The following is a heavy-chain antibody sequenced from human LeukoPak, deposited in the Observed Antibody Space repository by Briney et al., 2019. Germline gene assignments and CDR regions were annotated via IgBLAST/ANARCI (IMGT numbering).Heavy chain of an antibody. CDR2: IYYSGST. CDR1: GGSTSSYY. D-gene: IGHD1-26*01. J-gene: IGHJ6*03. V-gene: IGHV4-59*01. CDR3: ARTSWDLGYYYYMDV. Sequence: SETLSLTCTVSGGSTSSYYWSWIRQPPGKGLEWIGYIYYSGSTNYNPSLKSRVTISVDTSKNQFSLKLSSVTAADTAVYYCARTSWDLGYYYYMDVWGKGTTVTISS.